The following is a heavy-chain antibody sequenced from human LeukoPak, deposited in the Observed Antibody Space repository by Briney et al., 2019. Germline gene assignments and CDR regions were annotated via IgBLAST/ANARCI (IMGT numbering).Heavy chain of an antibody. CDR2: IHFSGST. V-gene: IGHV4-39*07. CDR3: ARGIYSGYAKYYFDY. CDR1: GDSISSSSYY. J-gene: IGHJ4*02. Sequence: SETLSLTCTVSGDSISSSSYYWGWIRQPPGKGLEWIATIHFSGSTYYNPSLKSRLTISLDTSRNQFSLKLSSVTAADTALYYCARGIYSGYAKYYFDYWGQGTLVTVSS. D-gene: IGHD5-12*01.